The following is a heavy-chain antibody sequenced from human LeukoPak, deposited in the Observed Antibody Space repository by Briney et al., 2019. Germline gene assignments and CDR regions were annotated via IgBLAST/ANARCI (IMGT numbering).Heavy chain of an antibody. CDR2: ISGSGYTT. D-gene: IGHD3-22*01. J-gene: IGHJ4*02. Sequence: GGSLRLSCAASGFTFDNYAMTWVRQAPGKGLDWVSSISGSGYTTYYADSVKGRFTVSRDNSRNTLFLQMNSLRADDTAIYYCAKEKYYYDTSGYYPLDNWGQGTLVTVSS. V-gene: IGHV3-23*01. CDR1: GFTFDNYA. CDR3: AKEKYYYDTSGYYPLDN.